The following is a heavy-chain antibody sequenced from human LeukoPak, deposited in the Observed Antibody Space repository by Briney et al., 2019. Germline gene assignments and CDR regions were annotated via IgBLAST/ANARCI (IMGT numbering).Heavy chain of an antibody. CDR2: IYAGGNT. J-gene: IGHJ4*02. CDR3: ARLRGYSYGYADY. Sequence: GGSLRLSCAASGFTVSSNYMSWVRQAPGKGLEWVSVIYAGGNTYYADSVKGRFTISRDNSKNTLYLQMNSLRAEDTAVYYCARLRGYSYGYADYWGQGTLVTVSS. D-gene: IGHD5-18*01. V-gene: IGHV3-53*01. CDR1: GFTVSSNY.